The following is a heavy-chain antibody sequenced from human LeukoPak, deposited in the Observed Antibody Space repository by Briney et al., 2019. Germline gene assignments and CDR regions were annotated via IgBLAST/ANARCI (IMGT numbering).Heavy chain of an antibody. CDR3: ARDRAEGKTWVEFDS. CDR2: IYSDGVT. D-gene: IGHD3-10*01. J-gene: IGHJ5*01. Sequence: QPGGSLRLSCAASGFIVNSYAMSWVRPAPGKGLAWVPLIYSDGVTQYADSVKGRFTISRDNSKNTLYRQMDSLRDEDTAVYFCARDRAEGKTWVEFDSWGQGPLVTVSS. CDR1: GFIVNSYA. V-gene: IGHV3-53*05.